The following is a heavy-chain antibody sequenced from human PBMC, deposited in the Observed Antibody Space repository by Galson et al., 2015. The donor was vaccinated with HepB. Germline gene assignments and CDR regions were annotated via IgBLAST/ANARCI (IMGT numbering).Heavy chain of an antibody. D-gene: IGHD5-18*01. V-gene: IGHV1-18*04. J-gene: IGHJ5*02. CDR1: GYTFTSYG. CDR2: ISAYNGNT. Sequence: SVKVSCKASGYTFTSYGISWVRQAPGQGLEWMGWISAYNGNTNYAQKLQGRVTMTTDTSTSTAYMELRSLRSDDTAVYYCARVSTGYSYGLGWFDPWGQGTLVTVSS. CDR3: ARVSTGYSYGLGWFDP.